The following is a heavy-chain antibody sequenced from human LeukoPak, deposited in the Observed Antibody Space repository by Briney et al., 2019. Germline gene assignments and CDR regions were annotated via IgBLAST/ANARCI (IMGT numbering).Heavy chain of an antibody. CDR3: ATDGPYFAGEASD. J-gene: IGHJ4*02. D-gene: IGHD2/OR15-2a*01. Sequence: GGSLRLSCAASGFTFSNYWMHWVRQAPGKGLEWVSRINSDGSGTSYADSVKGRFTISRDNAKNTLYLQMNSLRAGDTAVYYCATDGPYFAGEASDWGQGTLVTVSS. V-gene: IGHV3-74*01. CDR2: INSDGSGT. CDR1: GFTFSNYW.